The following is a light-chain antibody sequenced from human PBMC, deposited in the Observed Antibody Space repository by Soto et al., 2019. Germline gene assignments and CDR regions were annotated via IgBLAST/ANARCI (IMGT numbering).Light chain of an antibody. Sequence: QSALTQPPSASGSPGQSVTISCTGTSSDVGAYNYVSWYQQHAGKAPKLVIYEVTKRPSGVPDRFSGSKSANTASLTVSGLQAKAEADYYCSSFASSNTWVFGGGTKVTVL. J-gene: IGLJ3*02. CDR1: SSDVGAYNY. CDR2: EVT. CDR3: SSFASSNTWV. V-gene: IGLV2-8*01.